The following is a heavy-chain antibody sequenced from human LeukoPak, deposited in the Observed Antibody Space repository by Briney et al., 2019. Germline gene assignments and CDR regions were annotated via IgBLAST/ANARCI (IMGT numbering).Heavy chain of an antibody. Sequence: SETLSLTCTVSGGSISSSSYYWGWIRQPPGKGLEWIGSIYYSGSTYYNPSLKSRVTISVDTSKNQFSLKLSSVTAADTAVYYRARNTGIVGARWAVIDYWGQGTLVTVSS. CDR2: IYYSGST. V-gene: IGHV4-39*01. CDR3: ARNTGIVGARWAVIDY. J-gene: IGHJ4*02. D-gene: IGHD1-26*01. CDR1: GGSISSSSYY.